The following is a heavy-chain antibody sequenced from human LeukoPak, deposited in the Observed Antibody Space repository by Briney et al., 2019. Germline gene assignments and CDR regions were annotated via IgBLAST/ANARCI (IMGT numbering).Heavy chain of an antibody. V-gene: IGHV1-18*01. CDR3: ARDRYSKLTTVFDY. Sequence: ASVKVSCKASGYTFGNYGISWVRQAPGQGLEWMGWISAYNGNTNYAQKLQGRVTMTTDTSTSTAYMELRSLTSDDTAVYYCARDRYSKLTTVFDYWGQGTLVTVSS. CDR1: GYTFGNYG. J-gene: IGHJ4*02. D-gene: IGHD4-17*01. CDR2: ISAYNGNT.